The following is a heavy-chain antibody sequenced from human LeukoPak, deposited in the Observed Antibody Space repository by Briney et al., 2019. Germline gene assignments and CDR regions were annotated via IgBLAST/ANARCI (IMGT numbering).Heavy chain of an antibody. V-gene: IGHV1-2*02. J-gene: IGHJ4*02. CDR3: ARGGDLRFLEWLLWASFDY. Sequence: ASVNVSCTASGYTFTGYYMHWVRQAPGQGLEWMGWINPNSGGTNYAQKFQGRVTMTRDTSISTAYMELSRLRSDDTAVYYCARGGDLRFLEWLLWASFDYWGQGTLVTVSS. CDR2: INPNSGGT. CDR1: GYTFTGYY. D-gene: IGHD3-3*01.